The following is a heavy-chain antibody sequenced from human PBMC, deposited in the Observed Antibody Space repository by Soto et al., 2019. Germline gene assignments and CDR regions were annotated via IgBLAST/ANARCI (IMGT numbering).Heavy chain of an antibody. D-gene: IGHD6-13*01. CDR2: ISSTGATI. CDR3: ASERIGAAGTKYYFDY. J-gene: IGHJ4*02. Sequence: EVQLVESGGGLVQPGGSLRLSCAASGFTFTSYAVHWVRQAPGKGLEFVASISSTGATIYYGDSVNGRVTISRDNSKSTVYLQMGSLKAADTAVYYCASERIGAAGTKYYFDYWGRGTLVNVSS. V-gene: IGHV3-64*07. CDR1: GFTFTSYA.